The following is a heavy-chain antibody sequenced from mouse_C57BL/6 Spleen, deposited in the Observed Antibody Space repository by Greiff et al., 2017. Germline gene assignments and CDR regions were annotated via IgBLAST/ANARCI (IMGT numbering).Heavy chain of an antibody. J-gene: IGHJ2*01. CDR1: GFTFSSYG. D-gene: IGHD3-2*02. V-gene: IGHV5-6*01. Sequence: EVKLMESGGDLVKPGGSLTLSCAASGFTFSSYGMSWVRQTPDKRLEWVATISSGGSYTYYPDSVKGRFTISRDNAKNTLYLQMSSLKSEDTAMYYCARQGGTTQAFYYFDYWGQGTTLTVSS. CDR3: ARQGGTTQAFYYFDY. CDR2: ISSGGSYT.